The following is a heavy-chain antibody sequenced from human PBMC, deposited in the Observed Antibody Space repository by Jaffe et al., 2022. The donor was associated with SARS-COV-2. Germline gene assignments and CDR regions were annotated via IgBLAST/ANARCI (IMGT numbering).Heavy chain of an antibody. CDR3: ARDRGIVGASTYGMDV. V-gene: IGHV3-21*01. CDR2: ISSSSSYI. J-gene: IGHJ6*02. CDR1: GFTFSSYS. Sequence: EVQLVESGGGLVKPGGSLRLSCAASGFTFSSYSMNWVRQAPGKGLEWVSSISSSSSYIYYADSVKGRFTISRDNAKNSLYLQMNSLRAEDTAVYYCARDRGIVGASTYGMDVWGQGTTVTVSS. D-gene: IGHD1-26*01.